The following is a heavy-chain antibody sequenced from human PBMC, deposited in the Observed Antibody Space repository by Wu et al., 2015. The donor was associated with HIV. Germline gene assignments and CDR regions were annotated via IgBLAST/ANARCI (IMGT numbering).Heavy chain of an antibody. J-gene: IGHJ4*02. V-gene: IGHV1-18*01. CDR2: ISAYNGNT. CDR3: ARDEDIVVVPAAIHFDY. CDR1: GYTFTSYG. D-gene: IGHD2-2*02. Sequence: QVQXVQSGAEVKKPGASVKVSCKASGYTFTSYGISWVRQAPGQGLEWMGWISAYNGNTNYAQKLQGRVTMTTDTSTSTAYMELRSLRSDDTAVYYCARDEDIVVVPAAIHFDYWGQGTLVTVSS.